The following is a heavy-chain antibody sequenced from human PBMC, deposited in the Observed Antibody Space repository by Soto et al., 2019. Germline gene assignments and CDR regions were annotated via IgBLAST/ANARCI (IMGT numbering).Heavy chain of an antibody. V-gene: IGHV1-69*13. D-gene: IGHD3-22*01. CDR2: IIPIFGTA. J-gene: IGHJ4*02. Sequence: SVKVSCKASGGTFSSYAISWVRQAPGQGLEWMGGIIPIFGTANYAQKFQGRVTITADESTSTAYMELSSLRSEDTAVYYCARVIPLSVYDSSGLFDYWGQGTLVTVCS. CDR1: GGTFSSYA. CDR3: ARVIPLSVYDSSGLFDY.